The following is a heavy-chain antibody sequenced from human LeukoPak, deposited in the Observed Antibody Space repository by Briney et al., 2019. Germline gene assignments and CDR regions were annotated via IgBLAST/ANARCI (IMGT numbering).Heavy chain of an antibody. D-gene: IGHD2-15*01. CDR3: ARLSGAVVAATHFDY. CDR2: IYYSGST. CDR1: GGSISSGGY. V-gene: IGHV4-30-2*03. Sequence: SQTLSLTCTVSGGSISSGGYWTWIRKPPGKGLEWIGSIYYSGSTYYNPSLKSRVTISVDTSKNQFSLKLSSVTAADTAVYYCARLSGAVVAATHFDYWGQGTLVTVSS. J-gene: IGHJ4*02.